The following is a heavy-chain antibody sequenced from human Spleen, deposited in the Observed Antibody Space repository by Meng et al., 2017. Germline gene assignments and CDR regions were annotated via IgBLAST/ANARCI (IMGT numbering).Heavy chain of an antibody. Sequence: GGSLRLSCAASGFTVNIRAMSWVRQAPGAGLEWVSGISGRGGSTDHADSVKGRFTISRDTSKNTLYLQMNSLRAEDTAVYYCARNYYDGSRSYFDYWGQGTLVTVSS. J-gene: IGHJ4*02. V-gene: IGHV3-23*01. CDR3: ARNYYDGSRSYFDY. CDR1: GFTVNIRA. CDR2: ISGRGGST. D-gene: IGHD3-22*01.